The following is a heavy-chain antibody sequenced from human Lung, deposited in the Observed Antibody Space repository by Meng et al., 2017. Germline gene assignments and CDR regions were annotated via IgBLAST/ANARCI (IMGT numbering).Heavy chain of an antibody. CDR1: GGSFSDYY. V-gene: IGHV4-34*01. Sequence: QVQLQQLCAGLLKPSETLSLICVVSGGSFSDYYWSWIRQPPGKGLEWIGEINHSGSTNYNPSLESRATISVDTSQNNLSLKLSSVTAADSAVYYCARGPTTMAHDFDYWGQGTLVTVSS. CDR2: INHSGST. D-gene: IGHD4-11*01. J-gene: IGHJ4*02. CDR3: ARGPTTMAHDFDY.